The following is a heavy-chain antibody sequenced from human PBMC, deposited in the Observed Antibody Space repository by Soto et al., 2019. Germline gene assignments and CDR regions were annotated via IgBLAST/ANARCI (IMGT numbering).Heavy chain of an antibody. Sequence: QVQLQQWGAGLLKPSETLSLTCAVYGGSFSGYYWSWIRQPPGKGLEWIGEINHSGSTNYNPSLKSRVTISVDTSKNQFSLKLSSVTAADTAVYYCARGLYCSSTSCSEYWGQGTLVTVSS. CDR2: INHSGST. V-gene: IGHV4-34*01. CDR1: GGSFSGYY. CDR3: ARGLYCSSTSCSEY. J-gene: IGHJ4*02. D-gene: IGHD2-2*01.